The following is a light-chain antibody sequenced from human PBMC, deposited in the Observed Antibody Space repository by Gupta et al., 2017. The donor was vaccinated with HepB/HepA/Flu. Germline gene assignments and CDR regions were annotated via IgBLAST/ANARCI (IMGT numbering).Light chain of an antibody. CDR1: QSIINY. V-gene: IGKV3-11*01. Sequence: EIVLTQSPSTMSLSQGERATVSCRARQSIINYLAWYQQKPGQAPRLFMNDALSRAIGIPDRFSGSGSGTDFTLTISSLEPEDFAVYYCQHRFNWPITFGRGTRVEIK. J-gene: IGKJ4*01. CDR2: DAL. CDR3: QHRFNWPIT.